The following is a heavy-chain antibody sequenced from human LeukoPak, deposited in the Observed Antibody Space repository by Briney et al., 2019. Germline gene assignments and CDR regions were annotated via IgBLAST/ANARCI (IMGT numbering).Heavy chain of an antibody. CDR1: GFTVSSNY. J-gene: IGHJ3*02. D-gene: IGHD1-1*01. CDR2: IYSGGST. V-gene: IGHV3-53*01. Sequence: GGSLRLSCAASGFTVSSNYMSWVRQAPGKGLEWVSVIYSGGSTYYADPVKGRFTISRDDSKNTPYLQMNSLKTEDTAVYYCTAVQLERLGSAFDIWGQGTMVTVSS. CDR3: TAVQLERLGSAFDI.